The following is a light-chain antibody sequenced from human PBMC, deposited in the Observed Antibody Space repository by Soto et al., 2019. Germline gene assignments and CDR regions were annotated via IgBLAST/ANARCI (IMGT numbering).Light chain of an antibody. CDR1: SSNIGAAYD. CDR3: QSYDSSLSAWV. J-gene: IGLJ3*02. Sequence: QSVLTQPPSVSGAPGQKVTISCTRSSSNIGAAYDVHWYQHLPGTAPKLLIYGNNNRPSGVPDRFSGSKSGTSASLAITGLQAEDEEDYYCQSYDSSLSAWVFGGGTKLTVL. CDR2: GNN. V-gene: IGLV1-40*01.